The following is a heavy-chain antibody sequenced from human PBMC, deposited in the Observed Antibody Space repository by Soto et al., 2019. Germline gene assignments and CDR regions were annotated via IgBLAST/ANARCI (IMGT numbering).Heavy chain of an antibody. Sequence: GGSLRLSCAASGFTFSSHTMNWVRQAPGKGLEWVSSISSSSTYIYYADSVKGRFTTSRDNAKNSLYLQMNSLRAEDTAVYYCARVFGYCSGGACSSLDYWGQGTLVTVSS. D-gene: IGHD2-15*01. CDR2: ISSSSTYI. CDR3: ARVFGYCSGGACSSLDY. J-gene: IGHJ4*02. CDR1: GFTFSSHT. V-gene: IGHV3-21*01.